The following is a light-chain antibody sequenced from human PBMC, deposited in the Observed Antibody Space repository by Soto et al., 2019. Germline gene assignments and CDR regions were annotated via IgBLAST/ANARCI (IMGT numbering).Light chain of an antibody. CDR1: SSNIGSNT. Sequence: QSVLTQPPSASGTPGQRVTLSCSGSSSNIGSNTVNWYQQLPGTAPKLLIYSNNQRPSGVPDRSSGSKSGTSASLAISGLQSEDEADYYCAAWDDSLNGFYVFGTGTKVTLL. J-gene: IGLJ1*01. V-gene: IGLV1-44*01. CDR2: SNN. CDR3: AAWDDSLNGFYV.